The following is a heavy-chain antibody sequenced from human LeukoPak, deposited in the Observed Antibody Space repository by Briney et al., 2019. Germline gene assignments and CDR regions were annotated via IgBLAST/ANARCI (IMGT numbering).Heavy chain of an antibody. CDR1: GFTLSSYE. CDR3: TRNSGWYGLS. V-gene: IGHV3-23*01. Sequence: GGSLRLSCTVSGFTLSSYEMSWIRQAPGKGLEWVSSIDYDGGSGHYADSVKGRFTISRDNSNNTLFLHLNSLRGEDTAVYYCTRNSGWYGLSWGQGNLVTVSS. CDR2: IDYDGGSG. D-gene: IGHD6-19*01. J-gene: IGHJ1*01.